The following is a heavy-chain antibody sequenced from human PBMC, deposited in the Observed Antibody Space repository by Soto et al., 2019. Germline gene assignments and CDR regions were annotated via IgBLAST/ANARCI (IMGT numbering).Heavy chain of an antibody. CDR3: TSLVAATKEIIDY. J-gene: IGHJ4*02. D-gene: IGHD2-15*01. CDR2: IRSKANSYAT. V-gene: IGHV3-73*01. Sequence: GGSLRLSCAASGFTFSGSAMHWVRQASGKGLEWVGRIRSKANSYATAYAASVKGRFTISRDDSKNTAYLQMNSLKTEDTAVYYCTSLVAATKEIIDYWGQGTLVTVSS. CDR1: GFTFSGSA.